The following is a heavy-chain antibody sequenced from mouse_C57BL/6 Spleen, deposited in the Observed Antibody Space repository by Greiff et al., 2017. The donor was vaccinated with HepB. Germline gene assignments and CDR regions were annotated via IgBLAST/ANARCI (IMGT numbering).Heavy chain of an antibody. CDR3: ERQGAYYSSFDDV. CDR1: GFSFNTYA. CDR2: IRSKSNNYAT. J-gene: IGHJ1*03. D-gene: IGHD2-5*01. V-gene: IGHV10-1*01. Sequence: EVQLQESGGGLVQPKGSLKLSCAASGFSFNTYAMNWVRQAPGKGLEWVARIRSKSNNYATYYADSVKDRVTISRDDSESMLYLQMNHLKTEDTAMYYCERQGAYYSSFDDVWGTGTTVTVSS.